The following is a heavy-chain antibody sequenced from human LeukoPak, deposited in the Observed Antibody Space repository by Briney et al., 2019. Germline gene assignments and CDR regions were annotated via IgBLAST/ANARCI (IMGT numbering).Heavy chain of an antibody. V-gene: IGHV1-18*01. CDR3: ARDPEGNQDFDH. Sequence: ATVKVSCKPSVYSFTTYGISWVRHGPGQGLEWVGWISGYNGETNYAQKVQGRVTMTTDTSTSTAYMELRSLRSDDTAVYYCARDPEGNQDFDHWGQGTLVTVSS. CDR1: VYSFTTYG. D-gene: IGHD1-14*01. J-gene: IGHJ4*02. CDR2: ISGYNGET.